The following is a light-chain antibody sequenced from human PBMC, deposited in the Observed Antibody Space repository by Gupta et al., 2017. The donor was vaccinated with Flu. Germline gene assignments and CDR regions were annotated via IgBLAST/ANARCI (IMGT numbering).Light chain of an antibody. Sequence: QSVLAQPPAVSGAPGQRVPIACTGSSSTIGAGYYLHWYQQLPGTATKRLIHCTLNRRSGAAARVSASNSGASAALAITRLPAEEEAAYYCQSYEKSRTGYVVFGGGTKLTVL. CDR3: QSYEKSRTGYVV. J-gene: IGLJ2*01. V-gene: IGLV1-40*01. CDR1: SSTIGAGYY. CDR2: CTL.